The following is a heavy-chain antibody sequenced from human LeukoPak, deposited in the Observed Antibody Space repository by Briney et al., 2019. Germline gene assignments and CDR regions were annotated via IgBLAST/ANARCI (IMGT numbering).Heavy chain of an antibody. CDR3: AKDRRNIAAAGIDY. CDR1: GFTFSSYG. J-gene: IGHJ4*02. CDR2: ISYDGSNK. Sequence: GRSLRLSRAASGFTFSSYGMHWVRQAPGKGLEWVAVISYDGSNKYYADSVKGRFTISRDNSKNTLYLQMNSLRAEDTAVYYCAKDRRNIAAAGIDYWGQGTLVTVSS. V-gene: IGHV3-30*18. D-gene: IGHD6-13*01.